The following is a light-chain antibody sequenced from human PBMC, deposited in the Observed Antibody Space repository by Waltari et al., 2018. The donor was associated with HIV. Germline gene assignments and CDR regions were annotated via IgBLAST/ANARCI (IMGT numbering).Light chain of an antibody. CDR1: QSVSNY. CDR3: QQRSDWPLT. J-gene: IGKJ4*01. V-gene: IGKV3-11*01. Sequence: EIVLTQSPATLSLSPGERATLSCRASQSVSNYLAWYQQKPGQAPRLLIYDTSNRATDIAARFSGSGSGTDFTLTISSLEPEDFAVYYCQQRSDWPLTFGGGTKVEIK. CDR2: DTS.